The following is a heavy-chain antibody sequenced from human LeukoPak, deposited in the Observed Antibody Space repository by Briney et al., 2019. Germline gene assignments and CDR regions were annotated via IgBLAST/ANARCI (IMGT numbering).Heavy chain of an antibody. J-gene: IGHJ3*02. V-gene: IGHV1-2*02. CDR3: ARNQGALNDAFGI. D-gene: IGHD1-14*01. CDR1: GYTFTGYY. Sequence: ASVKVACKASGYTFTGYYMHWVRQAPAQGLEWMGWINPNSGGTNYAQKFQGRVTMTRDTSISTAYMELSRLRSDDTAVYYSARNQGALNDAFGIWGQGTMVTVSS. CDR2: INPNSGGT.